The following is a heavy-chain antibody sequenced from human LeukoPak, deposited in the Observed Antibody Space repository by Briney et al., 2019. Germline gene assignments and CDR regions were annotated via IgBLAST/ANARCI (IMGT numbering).Heavy chain of an antibody. D-gene: IGHD3-10*01. J-gene: IGHJ4*02. Sequence: SQTLSLTCTVSGGSISSGDYYWSWIRQPPGKGPEWIGYIYYSGSTYYNPSLKSRVTISVDTPKNQFSLKLSSVTAADTAVYYCARAPAFGFGELQRRFDYWGQGTLVTVSS. CDR3: ARAPAFGFGELQRRFDY. V-gene: IGHV4-30-4*08. CDR2: IYYSGST. CDR1: GGSISSGDYY.